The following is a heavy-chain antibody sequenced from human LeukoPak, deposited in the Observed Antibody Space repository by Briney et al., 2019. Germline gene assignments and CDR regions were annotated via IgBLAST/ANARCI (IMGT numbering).Heavy chain of an antibody. J-gene: IGHJ4*02. Sequence: ASVKVSCKTSGYSFNDYYLHWVRQAPGQGREWMGLINPNSGRTHYAPKFQGRVPLTTDTSITTAYMELSSLISGDTALYYCARDSSDILTGYYHFWGQGTLVTVSS. CDR3: ARDSSDILTGYYHF. V-gene: IGHV1-2*02. CDR2: INPNSGRT. CDR1: GYSFNDYY. D-gene: IGHD3-9*01.